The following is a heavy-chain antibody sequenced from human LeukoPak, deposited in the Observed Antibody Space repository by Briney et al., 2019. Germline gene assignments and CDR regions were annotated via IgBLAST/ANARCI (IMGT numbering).Heavy chain of an antibody. CDR1: GFTFSSYA. CDR2: ISYDGSIK. CDR3: ARGPVEKGYCSSTSCYNNMDV. Sequence: GRSLRLSCAASGFTFSSYAMHWVRQAPGKGLEWVAVISYDGSIKYYADSVKGRFTISRDNSKNTLYLQMNSLRAEDTAVYYCARGPVEKGYCSSTSCYNNMDVWGKGTTVTVSS. D-gene: IGHD2-2*01. V-gene: IGHV3-30*01. J-gene: IGHJ6*03.